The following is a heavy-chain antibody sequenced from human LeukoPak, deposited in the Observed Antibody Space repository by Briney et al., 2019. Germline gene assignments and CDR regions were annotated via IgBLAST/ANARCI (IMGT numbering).Heavy chain of an antibody. Sequence: SETLSLTCTVSGGSISSSSYYWGWIRQPPGKGLEWIGSIYYSGSTYYNPSLKSRVTISVDTSKNQFSLKLSSVTAADTAVYYCARHQGFWSGYYYYFDYWGQGTLVTVSS. D-gene: IGHD3-3*01. CDR2: IYYSGST. CDR1: GGSISSSSYY. V-gene: IGHV4-39*01. J-gene: IGHJ4*02. CDR3: ARHQGFWSGYYYYFDY.